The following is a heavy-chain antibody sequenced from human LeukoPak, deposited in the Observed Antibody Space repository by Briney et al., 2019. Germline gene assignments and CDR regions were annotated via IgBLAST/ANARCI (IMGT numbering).Heavy chain of an antibody. CDR1: GFTFSSYS. Sequence: SGGSLRLSCAASGFTFSSYSMNWVRQAPGKGLEWVSSISSSSSYIYYADSVKGRFTISRDNAKNSLYLQMNSLRAEDMAVYYCARDGGGTAAAALYFDYWGQGTLVTVSS. D-gene: IGHD6-25*01. V-gene: IGHV3-21*01. J-gene: IGHJ4*02. CDR2: ISSSSSYI. CDR3: ARDGGGTAAAALYFDY.